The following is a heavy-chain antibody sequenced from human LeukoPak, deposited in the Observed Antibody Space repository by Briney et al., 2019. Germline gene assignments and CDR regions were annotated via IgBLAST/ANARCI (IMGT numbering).Heavy chain of an antibody. CDR3: AKNIGGFDY. CDR2: ISGSGGST. D-gene: IGHD4-23*01. Sequence: GGSLRLSCAASGLTFRTYAMSWVRQAPGKGLEWVSSISGSGGSTYYADSVKGRFTISRDNIKNTLYLQMNSLRAEDTAVYYCAKNIGGFDYWGQGTLVTVSS. J-gene: IGHJ4*02. CDR1: GLTFRTYA. V-gene: IGHV3-23*01.